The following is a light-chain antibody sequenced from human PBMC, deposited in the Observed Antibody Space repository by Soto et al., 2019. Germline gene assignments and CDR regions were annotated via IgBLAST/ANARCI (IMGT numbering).Light chain of an antibody. CDR1: QSVSSNY. J-gene: IGKJ3*01. V-gene: IGKV3-20*01. CDR2: GTS. CDR3: QQYGSSPSFT. Sequence: ETVLTQSPGSLSLSPGERATLSCRASQSVSSNYLSWYQQKPGQAPRLLIYGTSGRATGIPDRFSGSGSGTDFTLTISRLEPEDFAVYYCQQYGSSPSFTFGHGTKVDIK.